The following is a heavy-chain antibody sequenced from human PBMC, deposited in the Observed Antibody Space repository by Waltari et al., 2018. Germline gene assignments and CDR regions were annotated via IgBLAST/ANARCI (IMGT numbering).Heavy chain of an antibody. V-gene: IGHV3-21*01. CDR3: ARDQMGRGVPGMDG. J-gene: IGHJ6*04. CDR2: IMSSSSYI. D-gene: IGHD3-10*01. CDR1: GFTFSSYS. Sequence: EVQLVESGGGLVKPGGSLRLSCAASGFTFSSYSMNWVRQAPGKGREAVSSIMSSSSYINLADSGEGRCNNSRDNAKNSLYLQMNSLRAEDTAVYYCARDQMGRGVPGMDGWGKGTTVTISA.